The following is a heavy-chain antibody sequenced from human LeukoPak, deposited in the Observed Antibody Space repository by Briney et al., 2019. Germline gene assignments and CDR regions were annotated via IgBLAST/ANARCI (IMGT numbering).Heavy chain of an antibody. D-gene: IGHD2-15*01. J-gene: IGHJ6*02. V-gene: IGHV3-7*01. Sequence: GGSLSLSCAVSGFTFSGFCMSWSRQAPGKGLEWVANIKQDGSEKCYVDSVKGRFTISRDNAKNSLYLQMNSLRAEDTAVYYCARDRWELLSNSYHYCGLDVWGQGTAVTVSS. CDR3: ARDRWELLSNSYHYCGLDV. CDR2: IKQDGSEK. CDR1: GFTFSGFC.